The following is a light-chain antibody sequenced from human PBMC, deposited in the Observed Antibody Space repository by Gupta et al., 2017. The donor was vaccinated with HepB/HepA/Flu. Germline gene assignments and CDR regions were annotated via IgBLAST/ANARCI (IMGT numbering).Light chain of an antibody. Sequence: SYELTQPPSVSVSPGQTASITCSGDKLGDKYACWYQQKPGQSPVLVIYQDSKRPSGIPERFSGSNSGNTATLTISGTQAMDEADYDCQAWDSSTEHVVFGGGTKLTVL. J-gene: IGLJ2*01. V-gene: IGLV3-1*01. CDR3: QAWDSSTEHVV. CDR2: QDS. CDR1: KLGDKY.